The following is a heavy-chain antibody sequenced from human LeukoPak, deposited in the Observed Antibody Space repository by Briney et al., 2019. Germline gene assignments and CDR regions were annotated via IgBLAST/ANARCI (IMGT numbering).Heavy chain of an antibody. J-gene: IGHJ4*02. D-gene: IGHD4-17*01. V-gene: IGHV3-30*03. CDR1: GFTFSSYG. Sequence: GRSLRLSCAASGFTFSSYGMHWVRQAPGKGLEWVAVISYDGSNKYYADSVKGRFTISRDNAKNSLYLQMNSLRAEDTAVYYCARLATTVTRRFDYWGQGTLVTVSS. CDR2: ISYDGSNK. CDR3: ARLATTVTRRFDY.